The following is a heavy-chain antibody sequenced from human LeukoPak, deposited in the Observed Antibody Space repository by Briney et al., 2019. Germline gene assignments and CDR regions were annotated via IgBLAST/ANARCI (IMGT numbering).Heavy chain of an antibody. CDR2: ISSYNGYT. V-gene: IGHV1-18*04. J-gene: IGHJ4*02. CDR1: GYTFTSYG. D-gene: IGHD6-19*01. CDR3: ARDREYSGGWFDY. Sequence: ASVKVSCKTSGYTFTSYGISWVRQAPGQGLEWMGWISSYNGYTSYAQNLQGRVTMTTDTSTSTAYLELRSLRSDDTAVYYCARDREYSGGWFDYWGQGTLVTVSS.